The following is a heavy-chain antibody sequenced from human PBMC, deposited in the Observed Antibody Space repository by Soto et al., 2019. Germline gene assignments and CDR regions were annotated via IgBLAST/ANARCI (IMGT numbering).Heavy chain of an antibody. Sequence: PGGSPRLSCAASGVTFRSFEMNWVRQAPGKGLEWGSYISNGGDTIFYAASVKGRFTISTDNAKISLYLPMNSLRVEDTAVYFCARVNVYSVAGDVFDWWGQGTLVTVSS. V-gene: IGHV3-48*03. J-gene: IGHJ4*02. CDR2: ISNGGDTI. CDR1: GVTFRSFE. D-gene: IGHD6-19*01. CDR3: ARVNVYSVAGDVFDW.